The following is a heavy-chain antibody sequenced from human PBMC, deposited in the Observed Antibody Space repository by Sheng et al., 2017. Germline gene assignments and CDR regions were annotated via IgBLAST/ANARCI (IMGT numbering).Heavy chain of an antibody. CDR3: ARVDQGWYVVALVRTYYYYYGMDV. CDR2: INHSGST. CDR1: GGSFSGYY. D-gene: IGHD6-19*01. V-gene: IGHV4-34*01. Sequence: QVQLQQWGAGLLKPSETLSLTCAVYGGSFSGYYWSWIRQPPGKGLEWIGEINHSGSTNYNPSLKSRVTISVDTSKNQFSLKLSSVTAADTAVYYCARVDQGWYVVALVRTYYYYYGMDVWGQGTTVTV. J-gene: IGHJ6*02.